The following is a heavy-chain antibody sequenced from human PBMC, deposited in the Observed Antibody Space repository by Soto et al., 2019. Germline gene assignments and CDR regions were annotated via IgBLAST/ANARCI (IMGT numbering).Heavy chain of an antibody. Sequence: AGGSLSLSCAASGFTFSSYGMHWVRQAPGKGLDWVAVIWYDGSNKYYADSVKGRFTISRDNSKNTLYLQMNSLRAEDTAVYYCARDDNPDSSGYYYPDAFDIWGQGTMVTVSS. CDR2: IWYDGSNK. J-gene: IGHJ3*02. V-gene: IGHV3-33*01. CDR3: ARDDNPDSSGYYYPDAFDI. CDR1: GFTFSSYG. D-gene: IGHD3-22*01.